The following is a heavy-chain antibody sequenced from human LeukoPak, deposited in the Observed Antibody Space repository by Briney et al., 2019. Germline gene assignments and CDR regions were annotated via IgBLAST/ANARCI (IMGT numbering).Heavy chain of an antibody. J-gene: IGHJ4*02. V-gene: IGHV3-33*01. CDR3: ARDQDGYGYVFDY. CDR2: IWYDGSNK. CDR1: GFTFSSSG. Sequence: PGGSLRLSCAASGFTFSSSGMHWVRQAPGKGLEWVAVIWYDGSNKNYADSVKGRFTISRDNSKNTLYLQTNSLRAEDTAVYYCARDQDGYGYVFDYWGQGTLVTVSS. D-gene: IGHD5-18*01.